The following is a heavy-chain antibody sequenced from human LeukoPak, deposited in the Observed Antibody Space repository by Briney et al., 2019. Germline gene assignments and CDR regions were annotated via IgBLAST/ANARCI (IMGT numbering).Heavy chain of an antibody. CDR3: AKGTTTDDVAFDF. J-gene: IGHJ3*01. CDR1: GFTFSSYA. D-gene: IGHD4-17*01. Sequence: PGGSLRLSCAASGFTFSSYAMSWVRQAPGKGLEWVSAISGSGGSTYYADSVMGRFTISRDNYKNTVYMQMNSLRAEDTALYYCAKGTTTDDVAFDFWGQGTMVTVSS. CDR2: ISGSGGST. V-gene: IGHV3-23*01.